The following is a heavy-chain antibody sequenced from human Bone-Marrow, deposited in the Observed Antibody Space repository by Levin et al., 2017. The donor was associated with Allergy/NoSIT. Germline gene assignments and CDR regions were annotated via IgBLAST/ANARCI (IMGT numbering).Heavy chain of an antibody. V-gene: IGHV5-10-1*01. CDR3: ARRLSSGWYSVDY. CDR2: IDPSDAYT. Sequence: GESLKISCKGSGYSFTSYWISWVRQMPGKGLEWMGRIDPSDAYTNYSPAFQGHVTISADTSINTAYLQWSSLKSSGTAMYYCARRLSSGWYSVDYWGQGTLVTVSS. J-gene: IGHJ4*02. D-gene: IGHD6-19*01. CDR1: GYSFTSYW.